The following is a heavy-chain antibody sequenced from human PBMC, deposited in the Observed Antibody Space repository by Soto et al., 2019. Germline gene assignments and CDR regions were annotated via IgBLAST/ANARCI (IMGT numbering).Heavy chain of an antibody. CDR3: ARNFHCSGGSCYYFQH. D-gene: IGHD2-15*01. CDR1: GGTFSSYA. Sequence: SVKVSCKASGGTFSSYAISWVRQAPGQGLEWMGGIIPIFGTANYAQKFQGRVTITADKSTSTAYMELSSLRSEDTAVYYCARNFHCSGGSCYYFQHWGQGTLVTVSS. CDR2: IIPIFGTA. V-gene: IGHV1-69*06. J-gene: IGHJ1*01.